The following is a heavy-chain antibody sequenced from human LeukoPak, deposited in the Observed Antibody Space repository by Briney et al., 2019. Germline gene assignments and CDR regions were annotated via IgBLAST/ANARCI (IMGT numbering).Heavy chain of an antibody. V-gene: IGHV3-53*01. CDR3: ARSGGGDYEYYFDY. D-gene: IGHD4-17*01. CDR1: GFTVSSNY. Sequence: GGSLRLSCAASGFTVSSNYMSWVRQAPGKGLEWASVIYSGGSTYYADSVKGRFTISRDNSKNTLYLQMNSLRAEDTAVYYCARSGGGDYEYYFDYWGQGTLVTVSS. J-gene: IGHJ4*02. CDR2: IYSGGST.